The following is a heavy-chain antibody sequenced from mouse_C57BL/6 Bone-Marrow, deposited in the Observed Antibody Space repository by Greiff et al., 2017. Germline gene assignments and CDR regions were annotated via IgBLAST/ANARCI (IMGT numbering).Heavy chain of an antibody. V-gene: IGHV1-64*01. CDR1: GYTFTSYW. CDR2: IHPNSGST. CDR3: AREAYYGSSPYAMDY. Sequence: QVQLQQSGAELVKPGASVKLSCKASGYTFTSYWMHWVKQRPGQGLEWIGMIHPNSGSTNYNEKFKSKATLTVDKSSSTAYMQLSSLTSEDSAVYYCAREAYYGSSPYAMDYWGQGTSVTVSS. J-gene: IGHJ4*01. D-gene: IGHD1-1*01.